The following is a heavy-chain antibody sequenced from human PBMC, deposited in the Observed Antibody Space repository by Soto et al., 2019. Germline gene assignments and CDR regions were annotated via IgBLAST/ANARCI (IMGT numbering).Heavy chain of an antibody. J-gene: IGHJ4*02. Sequence: QPGGSLRLSCAASGFNFRSYWMHWVRQAPGKGLVWVSRINTDGSRTAYADSVKGRFTLSRDNAKSTVYLQLNSLSAEDTAVYYCAASAEYSISSLDYWGQGTLVTVSS. CDR2: INTDGSRT. CDR3: AASAEYSISSLDY. V-gene: IGHV3-74*01. D-gene: IGHD6-6*01. CDR1: GFNFRSYW.